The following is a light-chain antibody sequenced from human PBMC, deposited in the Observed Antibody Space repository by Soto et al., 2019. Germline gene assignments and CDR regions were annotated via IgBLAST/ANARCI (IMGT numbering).Light chain of an antibody. J-gene: IGKJ4*02. Sequence: EIVLTQSPGTLSVSPGERVTFSCRASQSVTTNLAWYQHKPGQSPRLLISDASTGASGIPPRFSGSGSGTEFTLTIDRLQSAEFAVYYCQQYGRWPVKFGGGTKV. CDR2: DAS. CDR1: QSVTTN. CDR3: QQYGRWPVK. V-gene: IGKV3-15*01.